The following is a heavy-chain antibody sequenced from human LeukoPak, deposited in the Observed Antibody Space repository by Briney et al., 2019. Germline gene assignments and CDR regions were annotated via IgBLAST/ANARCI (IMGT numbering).Heavy chain of an antibody. D-gene: IGHD1-26*01. J-gene: IGHJ6*02. CDR2: IYSGGST. V-gene: IGHV3-53*01. CDR1: GFTVSYNY. Sequence: PGGSLTLSCAASGFTVSYNYRSWVRQAPGKGLEWVSVIYSGGSTYYADSVKGRFTISRDNSKNTVYLQMNSLRAEDTAVYYCARDSGSYYHTMDVWGQGTTATVSS. CDR3: ARDSGSYYHTMDV.